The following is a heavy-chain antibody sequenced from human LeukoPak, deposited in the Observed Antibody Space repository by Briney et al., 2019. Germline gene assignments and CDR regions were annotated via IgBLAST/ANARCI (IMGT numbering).Heavy chain of an antibody. CDR3: ARLGAAAGSSLYFYYGMDV. J-gene: IGHJ6*02. D-gene: IGHD6-13*01. CDR2: IYYSGGT. CDR1: GGSISSYY. V-gene: IGHV4-59*08. Sequence: SETLSLTCTVSGGSISSYYWSWIRQPPGKGLEWIGYIYYSGGTNYNPSLKSRVTISVDTSKNQFSLNLISVTAADTAVYFCARLGAAAGSSLYFYYGMDVWGPGTTITVSS.